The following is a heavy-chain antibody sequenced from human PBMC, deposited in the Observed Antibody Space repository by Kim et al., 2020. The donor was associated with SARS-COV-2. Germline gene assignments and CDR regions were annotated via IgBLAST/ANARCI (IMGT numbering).Heavy chain of an antibody. CDR3: AKGTSIAAGMGYYYGMDV. CDR2: ISYDGSNK. V-gene: IGHV3-30*18. Sequence: GGSLRLSCAASGFTFSSYGMHWVRQAPGKGLEWVAVISYDGSNKYYADSVKGRFTISRDNSKNTLYLQMNSLRAVDTAVYYCAKGTSIAAGMGYYYGMDVWGQGTTVTVSS. D-gene: IGHD6-13*01. CDR1: GFTFSSYG. J-gene: IGHJ6*02.